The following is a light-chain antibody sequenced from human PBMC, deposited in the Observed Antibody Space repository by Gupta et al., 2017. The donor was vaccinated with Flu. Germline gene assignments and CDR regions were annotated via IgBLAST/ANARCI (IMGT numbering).Light chain of an antibody. V-gene: IGKV1-17*01. Sequence: DIQITHSPSSLPASVGDRVSITCRASQGIGNSLSWYQNKPGKPPKSLIYSTSNGQSGVSSRFRGSGWATDFTLAINSLQPEDSAAYFCPQHNAYPPTLGKGTTVEI. CDR3: PQHNAYPPT. CDR1: QGIGNS. J-gene: IGKJ1*01. CDR2: STS.